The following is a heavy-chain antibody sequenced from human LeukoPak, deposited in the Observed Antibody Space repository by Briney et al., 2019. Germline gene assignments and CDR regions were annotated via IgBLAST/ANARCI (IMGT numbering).Heavy chain of an antibody. CDR2: IYYSGST. Sequence: SETLSLTCTVSGGSISSSSYYWGWIRQPPGKGLEWIGSIYYSGSTYYNPSLKSRVTISVDTSKNQFSLKLSSVTAADAAVYYCARDLVLIAAAEGEGWFDPWGQGTLVTVSS. V-gene: IGHV4-39*07. D-gene: IGHD6-13*01. J-gene: IGHJ5*02. CDR3: ARDLVLIAAAEGEGWFDP. CDR1: GGSISSSSYY.